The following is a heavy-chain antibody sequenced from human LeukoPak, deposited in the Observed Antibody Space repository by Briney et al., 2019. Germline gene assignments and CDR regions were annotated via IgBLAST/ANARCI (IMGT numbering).Heavy chain of an antibody. CDR1: GGSISSYH. J-gene: IGHJ6*03. CDR2: IYYSGST. V-gene: IGHV4-59*01. D-gene: IGHD1-26*01. CDR3: ARMVGWGARRYYYYYMDV. Sequence: SETLSLTCTVSGGSISSYHWSWIRQPPGKGLEWIGYIYYSGSTNYNPSLKSRVTISVDTSKNQFSLKLSSVTAADTAVYYCARMVGWGARRYYYYYMDVWGKGTAVTISS.